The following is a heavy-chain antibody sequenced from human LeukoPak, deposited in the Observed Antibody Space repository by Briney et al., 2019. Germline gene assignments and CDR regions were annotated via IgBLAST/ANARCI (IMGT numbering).Heavy chain of an antibody. D-gene: IGHD6-6*01. Sequence: GGSLRLSCAASGFTFSSYAMSWVRQAPGKGLEWVSAISGSGGSTYYADSVKGRFTISRDNPKHTLYLQMNSLRAEDTAVYYCAKDLAARPGVVTFDYWGQGTLVTVSS. CDR1: GFTFSSYA. J-gene: IGHJ4*02. CDR2: ISGSGGST. V-gene: IGHV3-23*01. CDR3: AKDLAARPGVVTFDY.